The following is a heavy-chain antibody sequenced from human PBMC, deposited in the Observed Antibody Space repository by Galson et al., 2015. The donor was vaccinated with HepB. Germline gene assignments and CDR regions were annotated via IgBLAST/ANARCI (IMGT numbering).Heavy chain of an antibody. J-gene: IGHJ6*03. Sequence: QSGAEVKKPGASVKVSCKASGYTFTSYGISWVRQAPGQGLEWMGWISAYNGNTNYAQKLQGRVTMTTDTSTSTAYMELRGLRSDDTAVYYCARGKVTMVQGVIIPDYYYYYYMDVWGKGTTVTVSS. D-gene: IGHD3-10*01. CDR2: ISAYNGNT. CDR1: GYTFTSYG. CDR3: ARGKVTMVQGVIIPDYYYYYYMDV. V-gene: IGHV1-18*01.